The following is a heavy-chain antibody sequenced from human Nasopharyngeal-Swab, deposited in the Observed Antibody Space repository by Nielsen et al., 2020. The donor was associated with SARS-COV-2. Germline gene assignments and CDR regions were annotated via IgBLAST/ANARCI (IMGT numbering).Heavy chain of an antibody. CDR3: ARGVRLTRITMVRGPIESVYGMDV. J-gene: IGHJ6*02. V-gene: IGHV4-34*01. D-gene: IGHD3-10*01. Sequence: SETLSLTCAVYGGSFSGYYWSWIRQPPGKGREWIGEINHSGSTNYNPSLKSRVTISVDTSKNQFSLKLSSVTAADTAVYYCARGVRLTRITMVRGPIESVYGMDVWGQGTTVTVSS. CDR2: INHSGST. CDR1: GGSFSGYY.